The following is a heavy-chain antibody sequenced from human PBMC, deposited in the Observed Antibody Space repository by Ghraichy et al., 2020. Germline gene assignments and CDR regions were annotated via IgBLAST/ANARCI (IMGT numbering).Heavy chain of an antibody. Sequence: SETLSLTCAVYGGSFSGYYWTWIRQPPGKGLEWIEEINHGGSTNYNPSLKSRVTISVDTSKNQISLKLSSVTAADTAVYYCARGIGKRDYYGSGSYYIRWGQGTLVTVST. CDR3: ARGIGKRDYYGSGSYYIR. CDR1: GGSFSGYY. CDR2: INHGGST. V-gene: IGHV4-34*01. D-gene: IGHD3-10*01. J-gene: IGHJ4*02.